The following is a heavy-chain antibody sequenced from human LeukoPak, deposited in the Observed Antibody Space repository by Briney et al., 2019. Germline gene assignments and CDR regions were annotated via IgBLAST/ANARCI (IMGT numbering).Heavy chain of an antibody. Sequence: SETLSLTCTVSGGSISSYYWSWIRQPPGKGLEWIGYIYYSGSTYYNPSLKSRVTISVDRSKNQFSLKLSSVTAADTAVYYCARDRPAVYSSGSHGYFDYWGQGTLVTVSS. J-gene: IGHJ4*02. CDR1: GGSISSYY. CDR2: IYYSGST. V-gene: IGHV4-59*12. CDR3: ARDRPAVYSSGSHGYFDY. D-gene: IGHD6-19*01.